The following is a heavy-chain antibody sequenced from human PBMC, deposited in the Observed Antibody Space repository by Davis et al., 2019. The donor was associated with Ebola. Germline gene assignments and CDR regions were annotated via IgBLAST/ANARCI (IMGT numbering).Heavy chain of an antibody. V-gene: IGHV1-69*13. CDR3: ATSSRITMIVVVTYYYYMDV. CDR2: IIPIFGTA. Sequence: AASVKVSCKASGGTFSSYAISWVRQAPGQGHEWMGGIIPIFGTANYAQKFQGRVTITADESTSTAYMELSSLRSEDTAVYYCATSSRITMIVVVTYYYYMDVWGKGTTVTVSS. CDR1: GGTFSSYA. D-gene: IGHD3-22*01. J-gene: IGHJ6*03.